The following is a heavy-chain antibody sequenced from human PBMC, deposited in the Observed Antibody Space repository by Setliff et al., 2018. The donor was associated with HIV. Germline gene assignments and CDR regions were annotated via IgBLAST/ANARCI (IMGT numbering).Heavy chain of an antibody. CDR1: GGSISSGGYY. J-gene: IGHJ6*03. Sequence: SETLSLTCTVSGGSISSGGYYWSWIRQHPGKGLEWIGRIDTSESTNYNPSLKSRVTMSVDTSNHQFSLKLRSVTAADTAVYYCARSGFGYYYYYMDVWGKGTTVTVSS. V-gene: IGHV4-61*02. CDR2: IDTSEST. D-gene: IGHD3-10*01. CDR3: ARSGFGYYYYYMDV.